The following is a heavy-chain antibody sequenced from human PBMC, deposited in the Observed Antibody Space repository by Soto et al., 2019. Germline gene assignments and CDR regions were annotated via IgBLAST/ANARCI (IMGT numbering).Heavy chain of an antibody. CDR3: ARVYRDLYYDAMEV. CDR2: IIPFYDKA. Sequence: QVELVQSGVEVKKPGSSLKVACKASGGTITNYAFNWVRQAPGQGLAWMGGIIPFYDKANYAETFLGRVSIPADKFTTTPSTEPSSLTPDDRAVYLFARVYRDLYYDAMEVWGRGNPVIVPS. D-gene: IGHD2-15*01. J-gene: IGHJ6*02. V-gene: IGHV1-69*06. CDR1: GGTITNYA.